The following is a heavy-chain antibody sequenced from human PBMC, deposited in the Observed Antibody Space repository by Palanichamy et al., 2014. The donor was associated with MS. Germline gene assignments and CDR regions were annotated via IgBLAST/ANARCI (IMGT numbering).Heavy chain of an antibody. D-gene: IGHD3-16*01. CDR1: GYSISGAYY. J-gene: IGHJ4*02. CDR2: IYHTGNA. Sequence: QVQLQESGPGLVRPSETLSLTCTVSGYSISGAYYWGWIWQPPGKGLEWIGNIYHTGNAYYNPSLKSRISMSVDTSKKQFSLRLSTVTAADTAVYYCAKVNYDYGRVDSWGQGTLVIVSS. V-gene: IGHV4-38-2*02. CDR3: AKVNYDYGRVDS.